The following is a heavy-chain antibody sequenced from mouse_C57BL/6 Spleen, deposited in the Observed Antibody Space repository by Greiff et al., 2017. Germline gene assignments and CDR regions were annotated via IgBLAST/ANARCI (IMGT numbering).Heavy chain of an antibody. CDR1: GYTFTSYW. CDR3: ERGGTVVARENAMDY. V-gene: IGHV1-7*01. J-gene: IGHJ4*01. D-gene: IGHD1-1*01. CDR2: INPSSGYT. Sequence: QVQLKQSGAELAKPGASVKLSCKASGYTFTSYWMHWVKQRPGQGLEWIGYINPSSGYTKYNQKFKDKATLTADKSSSTAYMQLSSLTYEDSAVYYCERGGTVVARENAMDYWGQGTSVTVSS.